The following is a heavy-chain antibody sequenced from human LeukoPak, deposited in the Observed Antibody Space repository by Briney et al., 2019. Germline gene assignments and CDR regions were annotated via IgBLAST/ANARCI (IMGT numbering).Heavy chain of an antibody. CDR3: ARETYYYDSSGYRVSGGLGY. J-gene: IGHJ4*02. CDR1: GFTFSSYG. V-gene: IGHV3-23*01. Sequence: PGGSLRLSCAASGFTFSSYGMSWVRQAPGKGLEWVSAISGSGGSTYYADSVKGRFTISRDNSKNTLYLQMNSLRAEDTAVYYCARETYYYDSSGYRVSGGLGYWGQGTLVTVSS. CDR2: ISGSGGST. D-gene: IGHD3-22*01.